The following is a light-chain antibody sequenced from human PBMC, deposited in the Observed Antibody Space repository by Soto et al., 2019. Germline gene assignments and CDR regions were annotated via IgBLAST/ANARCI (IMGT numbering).Light chain of an antibody. CDR3: SSYTTSSTLLYV. Sequence: QSALTQPASVSGSPGQSITISCTGTSSDVGGYNSVSWYQQHPGKAPKLMIYEVSNRPSGVSNRFSGSKSGNTASLTISGLQAEDEADYYCSSYTTSSTLLYVFGTGTNLTV. J-gene: IGLJ1*01. V-gene: IGLV2-14*01. CDR1: SSDVGGYNS. CDR2: EVS.